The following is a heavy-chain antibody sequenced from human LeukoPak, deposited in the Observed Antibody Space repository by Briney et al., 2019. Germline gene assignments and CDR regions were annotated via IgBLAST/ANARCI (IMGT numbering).Heavy chain of an antibody. D-gene: IGHD3-10*01. CDR2: IWYDGSNK. CDR3: ARDGYGSGSYRSAYFDY. J-gene: IGHJ4*02. V-gene: IGHV3-33*01. Sequence: PGRSLRLSCAASGFXFSSYGIHWVRQCPGKGLEWVAVIWYDGSNKHYADSVKGRFTISRDNSKNTLYLQMNSLRAEDTAVYYCARDGYGSGSYRSAYFDYWGQGSLVTVSS. CDR1: GFXFSSYG.